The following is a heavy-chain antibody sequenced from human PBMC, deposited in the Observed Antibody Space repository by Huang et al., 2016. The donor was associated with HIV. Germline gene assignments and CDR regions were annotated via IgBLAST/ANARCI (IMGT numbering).Heavy chain of an antibody. CDR3: ARDRVPAVRYYYGMDV. Sequence: QVHLVQSGVDVKKPGASVKVSCKASDYTFTKYGVSWVRQTPGQGLEWMGWINTENGKTNYAQKFQGRATMTTDKSTNTAYMELGSLRYDDTAVYYCARDRVPAVRYYYGMDVWGQGTTVTVTS. D-gene: IGHD3-16*02. CDR2: INTENGKT. J-gene: IGHJ6*02. CDR1: DYTFTKYG. V-gene: IGHV1-18*04.